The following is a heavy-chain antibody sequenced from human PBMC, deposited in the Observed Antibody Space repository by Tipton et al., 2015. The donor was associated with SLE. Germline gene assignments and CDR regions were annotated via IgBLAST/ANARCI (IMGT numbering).Heavy chain of an antibody. D-gene: IGHD2-2*01. CDR2: IDDSGKT. CDR1: GGSISSGSDF. J-gene: IGHJ6*02. V-gene: IGHV4-61*01. Sequence: TLSLTCTVSGGSISSGSDFWTWIRQPPGKGLEWIGYIDDSGKTDYTPSLKSRVTISVDTSKNQFSLKLSSVTAADTAVYYCASMIVVIPVEARRDGMDVWGQGTTVTVSS. CDR3: ASMIVVIPVEARRDGMDV.